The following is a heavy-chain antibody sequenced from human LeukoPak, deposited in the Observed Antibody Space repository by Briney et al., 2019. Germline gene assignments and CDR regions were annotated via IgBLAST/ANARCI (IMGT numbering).Heavy chain of an antibody. CDR2: IYPGDSDT. D-gene: IGHD3-22*01. CDR3: ARRLYYYDSSGYHTYYFDY. Sequence: GESLKISCEGSGYRFTSYWVGWVRQMPGKGLEWMGIIYPGDSDTRYSPSFRGQVTISADKSISTAYLQWSSLKASDTAMYYCARRLYYYDSSGYHTYYFDYWGQGTLVTVSS. J-gene: IGHJ4*02. V-gene: IGHV5-51*01. CDR1: GYRFTSYW.